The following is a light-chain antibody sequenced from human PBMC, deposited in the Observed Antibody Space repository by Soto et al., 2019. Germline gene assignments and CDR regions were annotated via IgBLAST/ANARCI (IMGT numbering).Light chain of an antibody. V-gene: IGKV3-11*01. Sequence: EIVLTQSPATLSLSPGERATLSCRASQSVGTYLAWYQQKRGQSPRLLIYGASKRDPVLPAMFSGSGSGTDFPLTINRRLPDDVAVYHLLQRSIVCTFGPGTKV. CDR2: GAS. J-gene: IGKJ3*01. CDR1: QSVGTY. CDR3: LQRSIVCT.